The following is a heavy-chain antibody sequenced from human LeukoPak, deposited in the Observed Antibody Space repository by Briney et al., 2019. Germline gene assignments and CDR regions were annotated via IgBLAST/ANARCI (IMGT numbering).Heavy chain of an antibody. D-gene: IGHD2-21*02. CDR2: INHSGTT. J-gene: IGHJ5*02. Sequence: SETLSLTCTVYGESFSGFYWSWTRQPLGKGLEWIGEINHSGTTNYNPSLKSRVIISVDTSKNQFSLKLSSVTAADTAVYYCARGRCGDDCYPNWFDPWGQGTLVTVSS. CDR3: ARGRCGDDCYPNWFDP. V-gene: IGHV4-34*01. CDR1: GESFSGFY.